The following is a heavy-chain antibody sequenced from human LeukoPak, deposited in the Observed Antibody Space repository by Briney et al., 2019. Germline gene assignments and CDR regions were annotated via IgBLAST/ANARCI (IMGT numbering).Heavy chain of an antibody. Sequence: GASVKVSCKASGYTFTSYDINWARQATGQGLEWMGWMNPNSGNTGYAQKFQGRVTITRNTSISTAYMELSSLRSEDTAVYYCARGHRTTTWIQLDYYYYMDVWGKGTTVTVSS. CDR3: ARGHRTTTWIQLDYYYYMDV. D-gene: IGHD5-18*01. V-gene: IGHV1-8*03. J-gene: IGHJ6*03. CDR1: GYTFTSYD. CDR2: MNPNSGNT.